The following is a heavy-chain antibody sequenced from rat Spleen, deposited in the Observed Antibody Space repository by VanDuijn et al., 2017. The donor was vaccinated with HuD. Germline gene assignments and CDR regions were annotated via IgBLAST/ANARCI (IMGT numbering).Heavy chain of an antibody. Sequence: EVQLVESGGDLVQPGRSLKLSCAASGFTFSDYYMAWVRQAPTKGLEWVADISHDGGSTYYRDSVKGRFTISRDNAKSSLYLQMDSLRSEDTATYYCATTPGRPFAYWGQGTLVTVSS. CDR2: ISHDGGST. V-gene: IGHV5-20*01. CDR3: ATTPGRPFAY. CDR1: GFTFSDYY. D-gene: IGHD5-1*01. J-gene: IGHJ3*01.